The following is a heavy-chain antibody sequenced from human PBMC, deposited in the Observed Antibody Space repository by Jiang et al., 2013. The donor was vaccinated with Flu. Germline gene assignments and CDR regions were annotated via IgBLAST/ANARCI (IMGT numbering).Heavy chain of an antibody. Sequence: SGAEVKKPGASVKVSCKASGYTFTSYDINWVRQATGQGLEWMGWMSPNSGNTGYAQKFQGRVTMTRSTSISTAYMELSSLRSEDTAVYYCARGLWGIAAAGLPQDDYWGQGTLVTVSS. CDR3: ARGLWGIAAAGLPQDDY. V-gene: IGHV1-8*01. J-gene: IGHJ4*02. CDR2: MSPNSGNT. CDR1: GYTFTSYD. D-gene: IGHD6-13*01.